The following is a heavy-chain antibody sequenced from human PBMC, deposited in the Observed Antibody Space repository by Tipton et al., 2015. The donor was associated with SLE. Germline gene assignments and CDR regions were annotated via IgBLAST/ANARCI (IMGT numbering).Heavy chain of an antibody. D-gene: IGHD6-13*01. CDR1: GYTFTSHG. Sequence: QLVQSGAEVKKPGASVKVSCKASGYTFTSHGISWERQAPGQGLEGMGWISAYNGNTNYAQKLLGRVTMTTDTSTITASMELRSLRTDDTAVYYCARDEAIIAGIFDYWGQGSLVTVSS. V-gene: IGHV1-18*01. CDR2: ISAYNGNT. J-gene: IGHJ4*02. CDR3: ARDEAIIAGIFDY.